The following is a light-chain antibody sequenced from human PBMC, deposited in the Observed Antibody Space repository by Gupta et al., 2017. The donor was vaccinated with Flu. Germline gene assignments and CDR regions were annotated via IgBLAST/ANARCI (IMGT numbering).Light chain of an antibody. CDR2: GAS. CDR3: QQYGSLFTWT. J-gene: IGKJ1*01. V-gene: IGKV3-20*01. CDR1: QSVSSSY. Sequence: EIVLTQSPGTLFLSPGERATLSCRASQSVSSSYLAWYQQKPGQAPRLLIYGASSRATGIPDRFSGSGFGTDLTLTISRREQEDFAVYYCQQYGSLFTWTFGQGTKVEIK.